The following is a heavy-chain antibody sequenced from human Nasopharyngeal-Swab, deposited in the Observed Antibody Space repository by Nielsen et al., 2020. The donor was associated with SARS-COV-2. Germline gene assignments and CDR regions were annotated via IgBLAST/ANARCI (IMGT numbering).Heavy chain of an antibody. CDR3: ARDRPAAADSNYYYGMDV. CDR2: IYYSGGT. D-gene: IGHD6-13*01. J-gene: IGHJ6*02. V-gene: IGHV4-59*01. Sequence: SETLFLTCTVSGGSISSYYWSWIRQPPGKGLEWIGYIYYSGGTNYNPPLKSRVTISVDTSKNQFSLKLSSVTAADTAVYYCARDRPAAADSNYYYGMDVWGQGTTVTVSS. CDR1: GGSISSYY.